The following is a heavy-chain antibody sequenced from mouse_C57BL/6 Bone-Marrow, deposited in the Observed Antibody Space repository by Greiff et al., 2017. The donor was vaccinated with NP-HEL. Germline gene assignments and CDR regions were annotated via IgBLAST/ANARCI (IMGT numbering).Heavy chain of an antibody. CDR1: GYTFTSYW. V-gene: IGHV1-61*01. D-gene: IGHD1-1*01. Sequence: QVQLKQPGAELVRPGSSVKLSCKASGYTFTSYWMAWVKQRPGQGLEWIGNIYPSDSATHYNQKFKDKATLTVDKSSSTAYMQLSSLTSEDSAVYYCARWGTTVVGGYWGQGTTLTVSS. CDR3: ARWGTTVVGGY. J-gene: IGHJ2*01. CDR2: IYPSDSAT.